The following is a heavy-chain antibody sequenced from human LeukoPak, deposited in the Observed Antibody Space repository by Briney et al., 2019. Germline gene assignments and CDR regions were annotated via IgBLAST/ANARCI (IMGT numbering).Heavy chain of an antibody. D-gene: IGHD1-26*01. Sequence: GGSLRLSCAASGFTFSSYWMNWVRQAPGKGLEWVSNLYNDAFDSATHYAASVKGRFTISRDNSQNTLYLQMNSLRAEDTAMYYCAREIGRGLHYFHSWGQGTPVTVSS. J-gene: IGHJ4*02. V-gene: IGHV3-53*01. CDR3: AREIGRGLHYFHS. CDR1: GFTFSSYW. CDR2: LYNDAFDSAT.